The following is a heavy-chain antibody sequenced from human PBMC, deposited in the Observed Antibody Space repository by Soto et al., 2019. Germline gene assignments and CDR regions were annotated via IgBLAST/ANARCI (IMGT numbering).Heavy chain of an antibody. J-gene: IGHJ4*02. CDR3: ARTYYYGSGISY. V-gene: IGHV4-61*01. D-gene: IGHD3-10*01. CDR2: ISHSGNT. CDR1: GVPVSSGSNH. Sequence: PSETLSLTCTVSGVPVSSGSNHWSWIRQPPGKGLEWIGYISHSGNTDYSSSLESRAIISIDTSNNQFSLKLSSVTAADTAVYYCARTYYYGSGISYWGQGTLVTVSS.